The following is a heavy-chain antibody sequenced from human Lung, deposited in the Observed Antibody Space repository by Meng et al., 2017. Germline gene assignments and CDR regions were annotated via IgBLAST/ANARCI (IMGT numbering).Heavy chain of an antibody. J-gene: IGHJ4*02. V-gene: IGHV4-34*01. Sequence: VQLKQGGAGLLKPSETLSLTCVVFGGSFSDYYWSWIRQPPGKGLEWIGEINHSGSTNYNPSLESRATISVDTSQNNLSLKLSSVTAADSAVYYCARGPTTMAHDFDYWGQGTLVTVSS. D-gene: IGHD4-11*01. CDR1: GGSFSDYY. CDR3: ARGPTTMAHDFDY. CDR2: INHSGST.